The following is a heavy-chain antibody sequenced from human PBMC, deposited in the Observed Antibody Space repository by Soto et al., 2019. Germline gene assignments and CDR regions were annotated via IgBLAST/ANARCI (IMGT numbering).Heavy chain of an antibody. V-gene: IGHV3-48*03. Sequence: EVQLVESGGGLVQPGGSLRLSCAASGFTFSSYEMNWVRQAPGKGLEWVSYIGISGNTIYFADSVKGRFTIYRDNAKNSLYLQMNSLTAEDTAVYYCVRDLVGAPTFDFWGQGTLVTVSS. CDR2: IGISGNTI. CDR3: VRDLVGAPTFDF. J-gene: IGHJ4*02. D-gene: IGHD1-26*01. CDR1: GFTFSSYE.